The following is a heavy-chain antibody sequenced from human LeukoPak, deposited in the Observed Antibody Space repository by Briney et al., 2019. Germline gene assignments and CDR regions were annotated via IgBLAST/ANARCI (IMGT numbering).Heavy chain of an antibody. J-gene: IGHJ4*02. Sequence: SETLSLTCTVSGGSISSYYWSWIRQPAGKGLEWIGRIYTSGSTNYNPSLKSRATMSVDTPKNQFSLKLSSVTAADTAVYYCARDGDSGSYIDYWGQGTLVTVSS. CDR3: ARDGDSGSYIDY. CDR2: IYTSGST. D-gene: IGHD1-26*01. CDR1: GGSISSYY. V-gene: IGHV4-4*07.